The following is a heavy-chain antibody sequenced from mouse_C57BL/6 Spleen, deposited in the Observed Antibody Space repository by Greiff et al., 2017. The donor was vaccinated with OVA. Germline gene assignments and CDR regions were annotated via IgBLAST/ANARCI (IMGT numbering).Heavy chain of an antibody. CDR1: GYSFTGYY. Sequence: VQLQQSGPELVKPGASVKISCKASGYSFTGYYMNWVKQSPEKSLEWIGEINPSTGGTTYNQKFKAKATLTVDKSSSTAYMQLTSLTSEDSAVYYCARSKSSAYWGQGTLVTVSA. J-gene: IGHJ3*01. CDR3: ARSKSSAY. CDR2: INPSTGGT. V-gene: IGHV1-42*01.